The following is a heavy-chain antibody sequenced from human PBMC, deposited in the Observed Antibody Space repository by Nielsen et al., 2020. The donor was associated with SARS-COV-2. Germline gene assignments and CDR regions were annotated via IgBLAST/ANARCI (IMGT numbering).Heavy chain of an antibody. Sequence: WIRQPPGKGLEWVSYISSSSSTIYYADSVKGRFTISRDNAKNSLYLQMNSLRAEDTAVYYCAREYDFWSGYYLYYYYYYMDVWGKGTTVTVSS. J-gene: IGHJ6*03. D-gene: IGHD3-3*01. V-gene: IGHV3-48*01. CDR2: ISSSSSTI. CDR3: AREYDFWSGYYLYYYYYYMDV.